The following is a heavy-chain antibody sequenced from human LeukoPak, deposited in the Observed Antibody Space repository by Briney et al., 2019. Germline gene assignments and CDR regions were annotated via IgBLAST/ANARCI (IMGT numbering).Heavy chain of an antibody. CDR2: IYTSGST. CDR3: ARESLMWELLTSADFDY. D-gene: IGHD1-26*01. V-gene: IGHV4-4*07. CDR1: GGSISSYH. Sequence: SETLSLTCTVSGGSISSYHWSWIRQPAGKGLEWIGCIYTSGSTNYNPSLKSRVTMSVDTSKNQFSLKLSSVNAADTAVYYCARESLMWELLTSADFDYWGQGTLVTVSS. J-gene: IGHJ4*01.